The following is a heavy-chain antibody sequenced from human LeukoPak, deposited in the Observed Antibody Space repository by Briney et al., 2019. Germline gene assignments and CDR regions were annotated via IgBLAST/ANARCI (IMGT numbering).Heavy chain of an antibody. V-gene: IGHV6-1*01. CDR1: GDSVSSNSAA. CDR3: ARALRIGVARFDP. Sequence: SQTLSLTCAISGDSVSSNSAAWHWIRQSPSRGLEWLGRTYYRSKWYNDYAVSVKSRITINPDTSKNQFSLQLNSVTPEDTAVYYCARALRIGVARFDPWGQGTLVTVSS. CDR2: TYYRSKWYN. D-gene: IGHD1-26*01. J-gene: IGHJ5*02.